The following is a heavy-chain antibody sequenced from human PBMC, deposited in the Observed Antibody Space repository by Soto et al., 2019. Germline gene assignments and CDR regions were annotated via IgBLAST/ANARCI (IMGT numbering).Heavy chain of an antibody. Sequence: EVQLLESGGGLVQPGGSLRLSCAASGFTFSSYAMSWVRQAPGKGLEWVSAISGSGGSTYYADSVKGRFTISRDNSKKTLYRQMNSLRAEDTAVYYCAKEPSLRNRSLLRLRSIINPPDYWGQGTLVTVSS. V-gene: IGHV3-23*01. CDR1: GFTFSSYA. CDR3: AKEPSLRNRSLLRLRSIINPPDY. J-gene: IGHJ4*02. D-gene: IGHD3-10*01. CDR2: ISGSGGST.